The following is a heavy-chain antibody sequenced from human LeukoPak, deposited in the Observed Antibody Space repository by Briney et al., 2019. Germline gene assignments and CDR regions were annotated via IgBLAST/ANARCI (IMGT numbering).Heavy chain of an antibody. V-gene: IGHV4-34*01. CDR2: INHGGST. D-gene: IGHD3-22*01. J-gene: IGHJ4*02. CDR1: GGSFSGYY. CDR3: ARLPYYYDSSGYYYFSFDY. Sequence: SETLSLTCAVYGGSFSGYYWSWIRQPPGKGLEWMGEINHGGSTTYNPSLESRVTISVDTSKNQFSLQLSSVTTADTSVYYCARLPYYYDSSGYYYFSFDYWAQETLVSVSS.